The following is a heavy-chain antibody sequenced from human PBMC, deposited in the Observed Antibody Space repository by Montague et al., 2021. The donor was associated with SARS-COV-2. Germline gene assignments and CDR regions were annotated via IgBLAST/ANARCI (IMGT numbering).Heavy chain of an antibody. J-gene: IGHJ6*02. CDR3: AKVGSSWYHGYYYGMDV. CDR1: GFTFSSYA. CDR2: ISGSGGST. V-gene: IGHV3-23*01. Sequence: SLRLSCAASGFTFSSYAMSWVRQAPGEGLEWVSAISGSGGSTYYADSXXGRFTISRDNSKNTLYLQMNSLRAEDTAVYYCAKVGSSWYHGYYYGMDVWGQGTTVTVSS. D-gene: IGHD6-13*01.